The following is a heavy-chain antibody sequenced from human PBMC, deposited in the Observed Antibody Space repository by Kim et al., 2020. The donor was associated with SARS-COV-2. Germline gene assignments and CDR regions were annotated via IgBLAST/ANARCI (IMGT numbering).Heavy chain of an antibody. V-gene: IGHV4-31*03. CDR2: IYYSGST. Sequence: SETLSLTCTVSGGSISSGGYYWSWIRQHPGKGLEWIGYIYYSGSTYYNPSLKSRVTISVDTSKNQFSLKLSSVTAADTAVYYCARGGSITIFGVVIGAFAIWGQGTLVTVSS. D-gene: IGHD3-3*01. CDR1: GGSISSGGYY. CDR3: ARGGSITIFGVVIGAFAI. J-gene: IGHJ3*02.